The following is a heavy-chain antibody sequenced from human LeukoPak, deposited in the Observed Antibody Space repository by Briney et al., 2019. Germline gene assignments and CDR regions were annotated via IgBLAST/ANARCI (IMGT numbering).Heavy chain of an antibody. CDR3: AKGTGYSYAFFDY. Sequence: PGGSLRLSCAASGFTFSSYAMSWVRQAPGKGLEWVSAISGSGGSTFFADSVKGRFTISRDNSKHTLYLQINSLRAEDTAVYYCAKGTGYSYAFFDYWGQGTLVTVSS. CDR1: GFTFSSYA. J-gene: IGHJ4*02. V-gene: IGHV3-23*01. D-gene: IGHD5-18*01. CDR2: ISGSGGST.